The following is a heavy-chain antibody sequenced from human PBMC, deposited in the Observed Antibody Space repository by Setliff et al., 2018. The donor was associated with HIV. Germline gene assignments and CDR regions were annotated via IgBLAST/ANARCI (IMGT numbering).Heavy chain of an antibody. D-gene: IGHD6-19*01. Sequence: GGYLRLSCITSGFTFETYWMTWVRQAPGKGLEWVANIGKDGSDTFYVESVKGRFAISRDNANGSLYLQMNNLRGDDTAMYYCARDLTISRGAWYDAHDIWGRGTMVTVSS. CDR2: IGKDGSDT. CDR3: ARDLTISRGAWYDAHDI. J-gene: IGHJ3*02. CDR1: GFTFETYW. V-gene: IGHV3-7*03.